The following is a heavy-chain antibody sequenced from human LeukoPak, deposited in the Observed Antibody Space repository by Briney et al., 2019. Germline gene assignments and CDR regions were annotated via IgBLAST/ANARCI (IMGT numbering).Heavy chain of an antibody. CDR1: GGTFSSYA. J-gene: IGHJ5*02. CDR2: IIPIFGTA. D-gene: IGHD5-12*01. Sequence: SVKVSCKASGGTFSSYAISWVRQAPGQGLEWMGGIIPIFGTANYAQKFQGRVTITADESTSTAYMELSSLRSEDTAVYYCARDIAATPQGNWFDPWGQGTLVTVSS. V-gene: IGHV1-69*13. CDR3: ARDIAATPQGNWFDP.